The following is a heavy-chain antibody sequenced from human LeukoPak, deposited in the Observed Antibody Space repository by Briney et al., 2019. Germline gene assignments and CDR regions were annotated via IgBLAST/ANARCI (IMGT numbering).Heavy chain of an antibody. V-gene: IGHV4-34*01. Sequence: SETLSLTCAVYGGSFSGYYWSWIRQPPGKGLEWIGEINHSGSTNYNPSLKSRVTISVDTSKNQFSLKLSSVTAADTAVYYCARRPSITMVRGVMRPLDYWGQGTLVTVSS. J-gene: IGHJ4*02. CDR2: INHSGST. CDR3: ARRPSITMVRGVMRPLDY. CDR1: GGSFSGYY. D-gene: IGHD3-10*01.